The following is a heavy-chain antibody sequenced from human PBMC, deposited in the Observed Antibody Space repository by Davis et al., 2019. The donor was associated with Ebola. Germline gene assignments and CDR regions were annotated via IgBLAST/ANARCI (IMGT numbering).Heavy chain of an antibody. J-gene: IGHJ6*02. CDR1: GFIFSDYY. CDR2: VAYDGSNT. Sequence: PGGSLRLSCAASGFIFSDYYMSWIRQAPGKGLEWVAVVAYDGSNTYYSDSVEGRFTISRDNSMNALYLQMNSLRVEDTAVYFCARVLMGISGWYDTNYHYRGMDVWGQGTTVTVSS. CDR3: ARVLMGISGWYDTNYHYRGMDV. V-gene: IGHV3-33*08. D-gene: IGHD6-19*01.